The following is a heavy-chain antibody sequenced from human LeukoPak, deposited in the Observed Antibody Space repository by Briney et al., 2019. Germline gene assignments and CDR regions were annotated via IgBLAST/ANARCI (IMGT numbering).Heavy chain of an antibody. Sequence: GGSLRLSCAASGFTFSGYWMHWVRQAPGKGLVWVSRINSDGSITTYADSVKGRFTISRDNAKNTFYLQMNRLRAEHTAVYYCARGTLGATSDYWGQGTLVTVSS. V-gene: IGHV3-74*01. CDR3: ARGTLGATSDY. CDR2: INSDGSIT. J-gene: IGHJ4*02. CDR1: GFTFSGYW. D-gene: IGHD1-26*01.